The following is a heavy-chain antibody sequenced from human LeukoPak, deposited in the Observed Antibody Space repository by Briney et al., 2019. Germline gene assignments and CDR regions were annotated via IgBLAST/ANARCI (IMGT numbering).Heavy chain of an antibody. D-gene: IGHD6-19*01. Sequence: GGSLRLSCAASGFTFDDYAMHWVRQAPGKGLEWVSGISWNSGSIGYADSVKGRFTISRDNAKNSLYLQMNSLRVEDTAFYYCAKDNRRHYTSGPNPDSLHWGQGALVTVSS. CDR1: GFTFDDYA. CDR3: AKDNRRHYTSGPNPDSLH. V-gene: IGHV3-9*01. J-gene: IGHJ4*02. CDR2: ISWNSGSI.